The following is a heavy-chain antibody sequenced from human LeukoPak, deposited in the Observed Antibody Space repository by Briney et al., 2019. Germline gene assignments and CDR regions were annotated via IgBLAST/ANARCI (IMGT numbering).Heavy chain of an antibody. V-gene: IGHV3-33*01. CDR1: GFTFSSYG. CDR3: ARDVTVRGNDAFDI. D-gene: IGHD3-10*01. J-gene: IGHJ3*02. CDR2: IWYDGSNK. Sequence: GRPLRLSCAASGFTFSSYGMHWVRQAPGKGLEWVAVIWYDGSNKYYADSVKGRFTISRDNSKNTLYLQMNSLRAEDTAVYYCARDVTVRGNDAFDIWGQGTMVTVSS.